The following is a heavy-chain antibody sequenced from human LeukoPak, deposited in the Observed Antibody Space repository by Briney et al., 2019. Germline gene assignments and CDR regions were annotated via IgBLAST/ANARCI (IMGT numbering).Heavy chain of an antibody. Sequence: PGGSLRLSCAASGFTFSDYYMSWIRQAPGKGLEWVSYISSSGSTIYYADSVKGRFTISRDNAKNSLYLQMNSLRAEDTAVYYCAKDTAYYALVGAFDIWGQGTMVTVSS. V-gene: IGHV3-11*01. CDR1: GFTFSDYY. CDR3: AKDTAYYALVGAFDI. J-gene: IGHJ3*02. CDR2: ISSSGSTI. D-gene: IGHD2-2*01.